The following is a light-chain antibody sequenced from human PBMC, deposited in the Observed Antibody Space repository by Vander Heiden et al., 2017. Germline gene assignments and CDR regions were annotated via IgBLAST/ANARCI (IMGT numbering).Light chain of an antibody. Sequence: QSVLTQPPSASGAPGPRVTISCSGSSSNIGSNTVNWYQQLPGTAPKLLIYSNDQRPSGVPDRFSGSKSGTSASLAVSGLQSEDEADYYCAAWDDGLNGVVFGGGTKLTVL. CDR1: SSNIGSNT. J-gene: IGLJ3*02. CDR2: SND. CDR3: AAWDDGLNGVV. V-gene: IGLV1-44*01.